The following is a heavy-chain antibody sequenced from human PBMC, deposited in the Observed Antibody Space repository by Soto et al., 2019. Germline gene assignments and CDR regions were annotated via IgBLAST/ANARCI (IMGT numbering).Heavy chain of an antibody. J-gene: IGHJ3*02. V-gene: IGHV1-58*01. CDR1: GFTFTSSA. CDR2: IVVGSGNT. D-gene: IGHD3-3*01. Sequence: ASVKVSCKASGFTFTSSAVQWVRQARGQRLEWIGWIVVGSGNTNYAQKLQERVTITRDMSTSTAYMELSSLRSEDTAVYYCHSGVLRFLDPGAFDIWGQGTMVTVSS. CDR3: HSGVLRFLDPGAFDI.